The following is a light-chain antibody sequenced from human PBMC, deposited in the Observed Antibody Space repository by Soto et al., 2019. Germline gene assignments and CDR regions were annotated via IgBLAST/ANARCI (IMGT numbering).Light chain of an antibody. CDR3: SSYAGSNYVV. CDR2: EVS. Sequence: QSVLTQPPSASGSPGQSVTISCTGTSSDVGGYHYVSWYQQHPGKAPKLMIYEVSKRPSGVPDRISGSKSGNTASLTVSGLQAEDEADYYCSSYAGSNYVVFGGGTKVT. J-gene: IGLJ2*01. CDR1: SSDVGGYHY. V-gene: IGLV2-8*01.